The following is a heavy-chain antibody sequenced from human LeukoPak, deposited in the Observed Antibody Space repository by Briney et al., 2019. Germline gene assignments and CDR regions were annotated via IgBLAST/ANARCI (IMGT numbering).Heavy chain of an antibody. D-gene: IGHD6-13*01. V-gene: IGHV4-30-2*01. CDR1: GGSISSGGYS. CDR3: ARVGQQLAFDH. CDR2: IYHSGST. J-gene: IGHJ4*02. Sequence: SETLSLTCAVSGGSISSGGYSWSWIRQPPGKGLEWIGYIYHSGSTYYYPSLKSRVTISLDRSKNQFSLKLSSVTAADTAVYYCARVGQQLAFDHWGQGTLVTVSS.